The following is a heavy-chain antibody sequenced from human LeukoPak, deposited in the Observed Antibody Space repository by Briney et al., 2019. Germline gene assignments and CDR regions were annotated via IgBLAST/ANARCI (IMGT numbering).Heavy chain of an antibody. CDR2: ISAYNGNT. D-gene: IGHD4-17*01. J-gene: IGHJ4*02. CDR1: GGTFSSYA. Sequence: ASVKVSCKASGGTFSSYAISWVRQAPGQGLEWMGWISAYNGNTNYAQKLQGRVTMTTDTSTSTAYMELRSLRSDDTAVYYCASANGDYFDYWGQGTLVTVSS. CDR3: ASANGDYFDY. V-gene: IGHV1-18*01.